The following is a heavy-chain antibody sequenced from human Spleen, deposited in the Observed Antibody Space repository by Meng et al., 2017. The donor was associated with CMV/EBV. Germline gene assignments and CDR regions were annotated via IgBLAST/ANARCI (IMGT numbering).Heavy chain of an antibody. Sequence: SGTLSLTCTVSGYSISSGYYWGWIRQPPGKGLEWIGSIYHSGSTYYNPSLKSRVTISVDTSKNQFSLKLSSVTAADTAVYYCARALRGYCSGGSCYTYYFDYWGQGTLVTVSS. J-gene: IGHJ4*02. V-gene: IGHV4-38-2*02. CDR3: ARALRGYCSGGSCYTYYFDY. D-gene: IGHD2-15*01. CDR1: GYSISSGYY. CDR2: IYHSGST.